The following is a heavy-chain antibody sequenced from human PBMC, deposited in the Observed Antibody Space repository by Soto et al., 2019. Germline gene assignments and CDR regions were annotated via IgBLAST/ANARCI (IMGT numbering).Heavy chain of an antibody. CDR1: GYIFSTHG. CDR3: ARVQIVVVVGGTPADY. Sequence: QVPLEQSGAEVKKSGASVKVSCKASGYIFSTHGINWVRQAPGQGLEWMGWINPYNGKTNYAQKFQGRVTMTTETSRKTAYMELRSLRSDDTAVYYCARVQIVVVVGGTPADYRGQGTLVTVSS. J-gene: IGHJ4*02. CDR2: INPYNGKT. V-gene: IGHV1-18*01. D-gene: IGHD2-15*01.